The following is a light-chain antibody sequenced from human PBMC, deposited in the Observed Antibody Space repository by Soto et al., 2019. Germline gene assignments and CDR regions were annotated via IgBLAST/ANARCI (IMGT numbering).Light chain of an antibody. CDR2: DAS. CDR3: QPRGSWCA. Sequence: EIVLTLSPVALSLSTGERATLPCRASQSIRTYLAWYQQKPGQAPRLLMYDASTRATDIPARFSGSGSGTDFTLTINSLEPDDFAVYYCQPRGSWCAFGQVTMVAIK. J-gene: IGKJ1*01. CDR1: QSIRTY. V-gene: IGKV3-11*01.